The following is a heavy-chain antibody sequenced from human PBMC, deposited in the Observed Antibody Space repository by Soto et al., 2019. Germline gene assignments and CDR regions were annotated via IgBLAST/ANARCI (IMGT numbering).Heavy chain of an antibody. V-gene: IGHV4-4*07. Sequence: NPSETLSLTCTVSGASISGFYWSWIRKSAGKGLEWIGRIYATGTTDYNPSLKSRVMMSVDTSKKQSSLKLRSVTAADTAVYYCVRDGTKTLRDWFDPWGQGISVTVSS. CDR1: GASISGFY. CDR2: IYATGTT. J-gene: IGHJ5*02. D-gene: IGHD1-1*01. CDR3: VRDGTKTLRDWFDP.